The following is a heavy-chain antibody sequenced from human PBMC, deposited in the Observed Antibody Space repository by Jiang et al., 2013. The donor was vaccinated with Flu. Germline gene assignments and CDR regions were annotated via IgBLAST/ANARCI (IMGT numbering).Heavy chain of an antibody. V-gene: IGHV6-1*01. CDR3: VRLVGNSWFDY. CDR2: TYYRSHWNY. D-gene: IGHD2-15*01. CDR1: GDSVSSNRVT. J-gene: IGHJ4*01. Sequence: SQTLSLTCAISGDSVSSNRVTWTWIRQSPSRGLEWLGRTYYRSHWNYDYAVSVRGRMTITPDTSKNQFSPQLNSITPEDTAVYFCVRLVGNSWFDYWGQGILVTVSS.